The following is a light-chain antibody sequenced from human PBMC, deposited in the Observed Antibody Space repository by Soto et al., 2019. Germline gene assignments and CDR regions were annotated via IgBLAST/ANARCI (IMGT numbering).Light chain of an antibody. CDR3: QQYNKWPLN. CDR1: QSVTTN. J-gene: IGKJ4*01. CDR2: GES. Sequence: EVVMTQSPATLSVSPGERATLSFRASQSVTTNLAWYQQKPGQAPRLLIYGESTRATGIPVRFSGSGSGTEFTLTISSLQSEDFAVYYCQQYNKWPLNFGGGTKVDIK. V-gene: IGKV3D-15*01.